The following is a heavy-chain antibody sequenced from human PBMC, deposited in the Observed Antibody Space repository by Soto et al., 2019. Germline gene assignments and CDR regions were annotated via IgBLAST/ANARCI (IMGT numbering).Heavy chain of an antibody. J-gene: IGHJ5*02. V-gene: IGHV1-69*01. Sequence: QVQLVQSGAEVKKPGSSVKVSCKASGGTFSSYAISWVRQAPGQGLEWMGGIIPIFGTANYAQKFKGRVTITADESTSTAYMELSSLRSEDTAVYYCARGGIGQLDPRVPPNWFDPWGQGTLVTVSS. CDR3: ARGGIGQLDPRVPPNWFDP. D-gene: IGHD6-13*01. CDR1: GGTFSSYA. CDR2: IIPIFGTA.